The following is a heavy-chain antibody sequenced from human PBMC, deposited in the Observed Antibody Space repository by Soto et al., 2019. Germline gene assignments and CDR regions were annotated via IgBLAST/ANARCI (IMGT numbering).Heavy chain of an antibody. CDR1: GGSISSSNW. V-gene: IGHV4-4*02. J-gene: IGHJ4*02. CDR3: ARDPSAARPPYYFDY. D-gene: IGHD6-6*01. CDR2: IHHSGSS. Sequence: QVQLQESGPGLVKPSGTLSLTCAVSGGSISSSNWWSWVRQPPGKGLEWIGEIHHSGSSNYNPSPKSRVTISVDKSKNHFSLNLYSVTAADTAVYYCARDPSAARPPYYFDYWGQGILVTVSS.